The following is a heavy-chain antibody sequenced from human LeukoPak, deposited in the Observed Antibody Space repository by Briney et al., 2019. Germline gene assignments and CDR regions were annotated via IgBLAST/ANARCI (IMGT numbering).Heavy chain of an antibody. J-gene: IGHJ4*02. CDR2: INHSGST. CDR3: ARGLRRGRGIAAAGAAFDY. Sequence: SETLSLTCAVYGGSFSGYYWSWLRQPPGKGLEWVGEINHSGSTNYNPSLKSRVTISVDTSKNQFSLKLCSVTAADPAVYYCARGLRRGRGIAAAGAAFDYWGQGTLVTVSS. V-gene: IGHV4-34*01. D-gene: IGHD6-13*01. CDR1: GGSFSGYY.